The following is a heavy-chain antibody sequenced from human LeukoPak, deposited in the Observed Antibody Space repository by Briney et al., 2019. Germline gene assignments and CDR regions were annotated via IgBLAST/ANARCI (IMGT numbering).Heavy chain of an antibody. J-gene: IGHJ4*02. CDR3: AAAWSNFDY. V-gene: IGHV3-21*01. CDR1: GFTFSGYN. CDR2: ISSSSSYI. Sequence: GGSLRLSCAASGFTFSGYNMNWVRQVPGKGLEWVSSISSSSSYIFYSDSVKGRFTISRDNARNSLYLQMNSLRADDTAIYYCAAAWSNFDYWGQGTLVTVSS. D-gene: IGHD2-8*02.